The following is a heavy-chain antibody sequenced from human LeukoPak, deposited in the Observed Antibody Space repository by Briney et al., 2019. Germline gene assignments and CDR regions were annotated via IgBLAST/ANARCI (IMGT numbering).Heavy chain of an antibody. CDR1: GFTFSSYA. J-gene: IGHJ4*02. Sequence: PGGSLRLSSATSGFTFSSYAMTWVRQAPGKGLEWVSAVSGSVGSTSSADSVKGRFTITRDNSKNTLYLQMNSLRPEDAAIYFCAKDAHVLSFLEWLLDPQRYFDYWGQGTRVTVSS. CDR3: AKDAHVLSFLEWLLDPQRYFDY. D-gene: IGHD3-3*02. CDR2: VSGSVGST. V-gene: IGHV3-23*01.